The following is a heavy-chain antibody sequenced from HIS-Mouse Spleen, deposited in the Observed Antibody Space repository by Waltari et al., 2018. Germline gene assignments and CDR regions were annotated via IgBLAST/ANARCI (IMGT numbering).Heavy chain of an antibody. CDR2: INPNSGGT. J-gene: IGHJ3*02. Sequence: QVQLVQSGAEVKKHGASVKVSCKASGSTFTGYYMHCVRQAPGQGLEWMGWINPNSGGTNYAQKFQGRVTMTRDTSISTAYMELSRLRSDDTAVYYCARAVGEIDAFDIWGQGTMVTVSS. CDR1: GSTFTGYY. D-gene: IGHD4-17*01. CDR3: ARAVGEIDAFDI. V-gene: IGHV1-2*02.